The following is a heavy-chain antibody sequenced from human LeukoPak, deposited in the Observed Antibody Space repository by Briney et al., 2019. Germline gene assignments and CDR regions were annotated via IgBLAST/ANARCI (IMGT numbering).Heavy chain of an antibody. CDR3: ARADRLHGGPYLIGP. Sequence: ASVKVSCKTSGYSFTDYYMHWVRQAPGQGLEWMGWINPNSGGTSSAQKFQGRVTMTRDTSITTVYMEVNRLTSDDTAMYYCARADRLHGGPYLIGPWGQGTLVTVSS. V-gene: IGHV1-2*02. CDR1: GYSFTDYY. J-gene: IGHJ5*02. D-gene: IGHD3-16*01. CDR2: INPNSGGT.